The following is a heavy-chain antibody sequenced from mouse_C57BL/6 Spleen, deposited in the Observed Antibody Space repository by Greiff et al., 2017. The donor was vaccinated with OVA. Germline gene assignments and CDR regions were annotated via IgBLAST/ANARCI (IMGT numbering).Heavy chain of an antibody. CDR2: IYPGDGAT. CDR1: GYAFSSSW. V-gene: IGHV1-82*01. CDR3: ARFPSITTVVATDY. J-gene: IGHJ2*01. Sequence: QVQLKESGPELVKPGASVKISCKASGYAFSSSWMHWVKQRPGQGLEWIGRIYPGDGATNYNGKFQGKATLTADKTSSTAYMQLSSLTSEDSAVYVCARFPSITTVVATDYWGQGTTLTVSS. D-gene: IGHD1-1*01.